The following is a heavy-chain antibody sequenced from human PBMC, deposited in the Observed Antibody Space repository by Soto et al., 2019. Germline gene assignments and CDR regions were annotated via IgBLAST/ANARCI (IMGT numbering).Heavy chain of an antibody. D-gene: IGHD1-26*01. Sequence: QVQLVESGGGVVQPGRSLRLSCAASGFTFSSYGMHWVRQAPGKGLEWVAVISYDGSNKYYADSVKGRFTISRDNSKNTLYLQMNSWRAEDTGVCYCAKLGGGSNYFDYWGQGTLGTVSS. CDR2: ISYDGSNK. CDR1: GFTFSSYG. CDR3: AKLGGGSNYFDY. J-gene: IGHJ4*02. V-gene: IGHV3-30*18.